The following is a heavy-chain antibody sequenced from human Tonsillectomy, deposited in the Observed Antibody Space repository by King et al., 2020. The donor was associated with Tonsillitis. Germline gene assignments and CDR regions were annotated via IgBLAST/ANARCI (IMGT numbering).Heavy chain of an antibody. D-gene: IGHD6-19*01. V-gene: IGHV3-30*02. CDR1: GFTFSSYG. CDR2: IRYDGSKK. J-gene: IGHJ4*02. CDR3: ASPRLAYSSGCDGGIFGN. Sequence: VQLVESGGGVVQPGGSLRLSCAASGFTFSSYGMHWVRQAPGKGLEWVAFIRYDGSKKYYPDSVKGRFTISRDNSKNTVYLQMNSLRAEDTAIYYCASPRLAYSSGCDGGIFGNWGRGTLVTVSS.